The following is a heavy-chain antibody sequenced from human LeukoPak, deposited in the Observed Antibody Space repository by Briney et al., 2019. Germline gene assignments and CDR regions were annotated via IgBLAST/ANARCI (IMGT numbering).Heavy chain of an antibody. CDR2: INYSGST. J-gene: IGHJ4*02. CDR1: DDSFSGYY. Sequence: SETLSLTCAVSDDSFSGYYWNWVRQPPGKGLEWIAEINYSGSTKYHPSLKSRVTMSVDKSKKQLSLKLSSVTAADTAVYYCAREGRGGHNFDYWGQGTLVIVSS. D-gene: IGHD2-15*01. V-gene: IGHV4-34*01. CDR3: AREGRGGHNFDY.